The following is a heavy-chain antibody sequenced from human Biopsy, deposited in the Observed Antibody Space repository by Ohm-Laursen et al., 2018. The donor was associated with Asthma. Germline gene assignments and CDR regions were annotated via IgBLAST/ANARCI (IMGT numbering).Heavy chain of an antibody. Sequence: SLRLSCSAPGFAVSRDHMFWVRQAPGQGLEWVSVIYSGGTSHTADSVRGRFTISRDYSKNTLYLQMHSLRAEDTAVYYCARGDSSNWSHYYFDYWGQGTLVTVSP. V-gene: IGHV3-53*01. CDR2: IYSGGTS. CDR3: ARGDSSNWSHYYFDY. J-gene: IGHJ4*02. D-gene: IGHD3-22*01. CDR1: GFAVSRDH.